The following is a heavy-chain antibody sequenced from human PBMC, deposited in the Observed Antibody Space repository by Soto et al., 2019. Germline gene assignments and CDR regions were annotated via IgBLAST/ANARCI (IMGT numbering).Heavy chain of an antibody. J-gene: IGHJ4*02. Sequence: SETLSLTCAVYGGSFSGYYWSWIRQPPGKGLEWIGEINHSGSTNYNPSLKSRVTISVDTSKNQFSLKLSSVTAADTAVYYCARIGGYSFGAGFDYWGQGTLVTVSS. CDR3: ARIGGYSFGAGFDY. CDR1: GGSFSGYY. V-gene: IGHV4-34*01. CDR2: INHSGST. D-gene: IGHD5-18*01.